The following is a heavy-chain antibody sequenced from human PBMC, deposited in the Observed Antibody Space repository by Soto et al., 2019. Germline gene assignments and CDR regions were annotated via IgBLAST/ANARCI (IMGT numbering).Heavy chain of an antibody. D-gene: IGHD5-12*01. CDR1: GGTFSNYP. V-gene: IGHV1-69*12. CDR2: IIPIFGTV. Sequence: QVQLVQSGAEVKKPGSSVKVSCKASGGTFSNYPISWVRQAPGQGLEWMGGIIPIFGTVNYAQKFQGRVTITADESTSTAYMELSSLGSEDTAVYYCARGYHRWLQLWYFDLWGRGTLVTVSS. CDR3: ARGYHRWLQLWYFDL. J-gene: IGHJ2*01.